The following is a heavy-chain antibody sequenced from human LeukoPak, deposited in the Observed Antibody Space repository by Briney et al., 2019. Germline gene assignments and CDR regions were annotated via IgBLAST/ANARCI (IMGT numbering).Heavy chain of an antibody. J-gene: IGHJ4*02. CDR2: INHSGST. D-gene: IGHD4-11*01. V-gene: IGHV4-34*01. CDR1: GGSFSGYY. Sequence: SETLSLTCAVYGGSFSGYYWSWIRQPPGKGLEWIGEINHSGSTNYNPSLKSRVTISVDPSKNQFSLKLSSVTAADTAVYYCARANSSNPWVDYWGQGTLVTVSS. CDR3: ARANSSNPWVDY.